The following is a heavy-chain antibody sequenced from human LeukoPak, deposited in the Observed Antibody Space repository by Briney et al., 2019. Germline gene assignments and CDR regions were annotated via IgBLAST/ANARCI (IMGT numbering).Heavy chain of an antibody. V-gene: IGHV5-51*01. J-gene: IGHJ4*02. CDR3: ARSKIDYGDPSDY. CDR1: GYSFTSYW. D-gene: IGHD4-17*01. CDR2: IYPGDSDT. Sequence: GESLRISCKGSGYSFTSYWIGWVRQMPGKGLEWMGIIYPGDSDTRYSPSFQGQVTISADKSISTAYLQWSSLKASDTAMYYCARSKIDYGDPSDYWGQGTLVTVSS.